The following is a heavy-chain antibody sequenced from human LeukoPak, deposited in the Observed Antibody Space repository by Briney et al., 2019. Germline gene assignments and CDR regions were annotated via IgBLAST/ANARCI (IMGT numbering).Heavy chain of an antibody. CDR3: ARALYYDSSGYYALDGC. V-gene: IGHV1-46*01. CDR2: INPSGGST. D-gene: IGHD3-22*01. CDR1: GYTFTSYY. Sequence: ASVKVSCKASGYTFTSYYMHWVRQAPGQGLEWMGIINPSGGSTSYAQKFQGRVTMTRDTSTSTVYMELSSLRSEDTAVYYCARALYYDSSGYYALDGCWGQGTLVTVSS. J-gene: IGHJ4*02.